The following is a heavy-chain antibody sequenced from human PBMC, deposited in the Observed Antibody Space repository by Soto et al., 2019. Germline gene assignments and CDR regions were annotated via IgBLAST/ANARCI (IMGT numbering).Heavy chain of an antibody. J-gene: IGHJ4*02. CDR2: VSWNSGII. CDR1: GFTFGDYA. CDR3: AKSYEYRYYFED. D-gene: IGHD3-16*01. Sequence: EVHLVESGGGLVQPGRSLRLSCAASGFTFGDYAMHWVRQSPGKVLEWVSGVSWNSGIIGYADSVKGRFTISRDNAKNSLYLQMNSLRAEDTALYYCAKSYEYRYYFEDWGQGTLVTVSS. V-gene: IGHV3-9*01.